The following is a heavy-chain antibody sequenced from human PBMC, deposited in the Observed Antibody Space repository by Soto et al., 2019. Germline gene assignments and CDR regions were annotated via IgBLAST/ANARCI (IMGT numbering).Heavy chain of an antibody. Sequence: QLQLQESGPGLVKPSETLSLTCTVSGGSISSSSYYWGWIRQPPGKGLEWIGSIYYSGSTYYHQTLKSRVTISVDTSTNQCCLKLSSVTAAATAVYYCARHVCGYDSVGAFDIWGQGTMVTVSS. CDR3: ARHVCGYDSVGAFDI. D-gene: IGHD5-12*01. CDR1: GGSISSSSYY. V-gene: IGHV4-39*01. J-gene: IGHJ3*02. CDR2: IYYSGST.